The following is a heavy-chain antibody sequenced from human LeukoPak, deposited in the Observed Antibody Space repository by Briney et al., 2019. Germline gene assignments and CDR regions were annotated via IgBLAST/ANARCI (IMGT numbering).Heavy chain of an antibody. J-gene: IGHJ4*02. Sequence: SETLSPTCTISGASIASYYWSWIRQPPGKGREWRGYTYYSGPTNYNPSLKRRVTISVDTTKNQFSLKLSSVAAADTGVYYCARDKLTQYYYDSSGYWIGVPFDFWGQGTLVTVSS. CDR2: TYYSGPT. CDR3: ARDKLTQYYYDSSGYWIGVPFDF. CDR1: GASIASYY. D-gene: IGHD3-22*01. V-gene: IGHV4-59*12.